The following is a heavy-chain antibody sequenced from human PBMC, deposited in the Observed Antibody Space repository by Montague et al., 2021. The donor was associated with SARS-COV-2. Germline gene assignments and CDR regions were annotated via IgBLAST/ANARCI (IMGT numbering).Heavy chain of an antibody. D-gene: IGHD3-22*01. Sequence: TLSLTCTVSGGSISSGSYYWSWIRQPAGKGLEWIGRVYASGITSYNPSPKSRVTISVDTSKNQFSLKLSSVTAAETAVYYCARLKRYFDSSGSPSAFDFWGQGTKVTVSS. CDR3: ARLKRYFDSSGSPSAFDF. V-gene: IGHV4-61*02. J-gene: IGHJ3*01. CDR2: VYASGIT. CDR1: GGSISSGSYY.